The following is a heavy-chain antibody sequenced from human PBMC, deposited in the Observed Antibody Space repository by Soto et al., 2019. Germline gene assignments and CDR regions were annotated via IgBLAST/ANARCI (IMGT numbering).Heavy chain of an antibody. Sequence: ASVKVSCKASGYTFTGYYMHWVRQAPGQGLEWMGWINPNSGGTNYAQKFQGRVTMTRDTSISTAYMELSRLRSDDTAVYYCARDAGYYYYGMDVWGQGTTVTVSS. CDR1: GYTFTGYY. D-gene: IGHD3-10*01. J-gene: IGHJ6*02. CDR2: INPNSGGT. V-gene: IGHV1-2*02. CDR3: ARDAGYYYYGMDV.